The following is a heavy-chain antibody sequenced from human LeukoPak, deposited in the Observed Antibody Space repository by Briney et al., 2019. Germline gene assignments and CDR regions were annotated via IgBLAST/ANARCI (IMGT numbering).Heavy chain of an antibody. CDR2: ISGSGGST. D-gene: IGHD6-19*01. CDR1: GFTFSSYD. V-gene: IGHV3-23*01. CDR3: AKEGSSGWTPYYYYYMDV. Sequence: GGTLRLSCAASGFTFSSYDMRWVRQAPGKGLEWVSAISGSGGSTYYADSVKGRFTISRDNSKNTLYLQMNSLRAEDTAVYYCAKEGSSGWTPYYYYYMDVWGKGTTVT. J-gene: IGHJ6*03.